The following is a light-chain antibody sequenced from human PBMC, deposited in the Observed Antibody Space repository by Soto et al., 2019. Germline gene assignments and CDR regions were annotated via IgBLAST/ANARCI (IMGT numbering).Light chain of an antibody. CDR3: QQYNSYSPT. CDR1: QSISSW. Sequence: DIQMTQSPSALSASVGDRVASTCRASQSISSWLAWYQQKPGKAPKLLIYDASRLESGVPSRFSGSGSGTEFTLTISSLQPDDFATYYCQQYNSYSPTFGQGTKVDIK. J-gene: IGKJ1*01. CDR2: DAS. V-gene: IGKV1-5*01.